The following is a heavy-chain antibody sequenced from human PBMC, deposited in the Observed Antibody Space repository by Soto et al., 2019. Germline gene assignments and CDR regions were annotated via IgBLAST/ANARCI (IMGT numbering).Heavy chain of an antibody. D-gene: IGHD3-22*01. Sequence: PSETLSLTCTVSSGSISSDDYYWSWIRQAPGRGLEWIGYIHSSGSIYYNPSLKSRATMSIDTAGNQFSLKVSSVTVADTAVYYCARDLDGLHDDTSGPFPRPGWGQGTLVT. V-gene: IGHV4-30-4*01. CDR1: SGSISSDDYY. CDR3: ARDLDGLHDDTSGPFPRPG. CDR2: IHSSGSI. J-gene: IGHJ1*01.